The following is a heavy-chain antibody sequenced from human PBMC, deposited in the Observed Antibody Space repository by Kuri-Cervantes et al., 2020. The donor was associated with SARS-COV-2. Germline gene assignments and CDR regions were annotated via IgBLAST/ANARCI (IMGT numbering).Heavy chain of an antibody. J-gene: IGHJ3*02. V-gene: IGHV3-43*02. D-gene: IGHD3-22*01. CDR2: ISGDGGST. Sequence: GGSLRLSCEASGFTFHDYAMHWVRQAPGKGLEWVSLISGDGGSTYYADSVKGRFTISRDNSKNSLYLQMNSLRTEDTALYYCAGYDSSGYYGFYVAFDIWGQGTMVTVSS. CDR3: AGYDSSGYYGFYVAFDI. CDR1: GFTFHDYA.